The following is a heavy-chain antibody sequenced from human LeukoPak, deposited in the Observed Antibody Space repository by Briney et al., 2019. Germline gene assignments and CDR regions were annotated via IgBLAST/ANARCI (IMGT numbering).Heavy chain of an antibody. CDR3: VRDTGRAAANR. D-gene: IGHD6-13*01. J-gene: IGHJ4*02. V-gene: IGHV1-2*06. CDR1: GYTFTGYY. Sequence: ASVKVSCKASGYTFTGYYIHWVRQAPGQGLEWMGRINPNSGGTDFAQKFQGRVTLTRDTSSTTAYMDLSTLRSDDTAVYYCVRDTGRAAANRWGQGTLVTVSS. CDR2: INPNSGGT.